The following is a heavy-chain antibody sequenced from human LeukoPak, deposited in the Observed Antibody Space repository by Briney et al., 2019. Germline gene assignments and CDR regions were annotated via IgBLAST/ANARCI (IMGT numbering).Heavy chain of an antibody. CDR1: GFTLSSYA. CDR2: TSSSDAGT. Sequence: AGSLRLSCAASGFTLSSYAICWVLQAPQKRLQWVSATSSSDAGTYYAESVRGRFTISGDNSKNKLFLQMNSLRAEDAAVYYCAKGVKQIVVVTAQHYLDYWGQGTLVTVSS. V-gene: IGHV3-23*01. J-gene: IGHJ4*02. CDR3: AKGVKQIVVVTAQHYLDY. D-gene: IGHD2-21*02.